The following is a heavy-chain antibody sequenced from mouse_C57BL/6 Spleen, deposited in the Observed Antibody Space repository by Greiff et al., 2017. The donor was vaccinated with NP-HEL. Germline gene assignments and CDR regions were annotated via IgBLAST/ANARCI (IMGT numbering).Heavy chain of an antibody. J-gene: IGHJ1*03. CDR2: ICSGGST. Sequence: QVQLKQPGPGLVQPSQSLSITCTVSGFSLTSYGVHWVRQSPGKGLEWLGVICSGGSTDYNAAFISRLSISKDNSKSQVFFKMNSLQADDTAIYYCARKGYGSSYWYFDVWGTGTTVTVSS. D-gene: IGHD1-1*01. CDR3: ARKGYGSSYWYFDV. CDR1: GFSLTSYG. V-gene: IGHV2-2*01.